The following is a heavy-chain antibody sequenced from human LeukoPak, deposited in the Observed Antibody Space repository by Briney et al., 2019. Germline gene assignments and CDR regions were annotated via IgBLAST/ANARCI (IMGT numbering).Heavy chain of an antibody. Sequence: GGSLRLSCAASGFTVSSNYMSWVRQAPGKGLEWVSVIYSGGSTYYADSVKGRFTISRDNSKNTLYLQMNSLRAEDTAVYYCARVRHIAVAGYYYYGMDVWGQGTTVTVSS. CDR3: ARVRHIAVAGYYYYGMDV. D-gene: IGHD6-19*01. CDR2: IYSGGST. J-gene: IGHJ6*02. CDR1: GFTVSSNY. V-gene: IGHV3-66*01.